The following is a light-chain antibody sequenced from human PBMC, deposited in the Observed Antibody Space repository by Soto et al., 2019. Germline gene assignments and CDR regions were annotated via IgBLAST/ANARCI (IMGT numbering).Light chain of an antibody. J-gene: IGKJ4*01. V-gene: IGKV1-6*01. CDR3: QQSYSGRT. CDR2: AAS. CDR1: QAIRTA. Sequence: AIQLTQSPSSLSASVGDRVTITCRASQAIRTALGWYQQKPGKVPKLLIYAASTLQSGVPSRFSGSGSGTDFTLTISSLQPEDFATYYCQQSYSGRTFGGGTKVEIK.